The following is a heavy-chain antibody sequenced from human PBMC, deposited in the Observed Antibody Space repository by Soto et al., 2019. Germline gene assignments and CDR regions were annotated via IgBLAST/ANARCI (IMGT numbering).Heavy chain of an antibody. V-gene: IGHV3-33*01. Sequence: QVQLVESGGGVVQPGRSLRLSCAASGFTFSSYGMHWVRQAPGKGLEWVAVIWYDGTNKYYADSVKGRFTISRDNSKNTLYLQMNSLRAEDTAVYYCARDRGAVAGTRYYYGMDVWGQGTPVTVSS. CDR2: IWYDGTNK. CDR3: ARDRGAVAGTRYYYGMDV. D-gene: IGHD6-13*01. CDR1: GFTFSSYG. J-gene: IGHJ6*02.